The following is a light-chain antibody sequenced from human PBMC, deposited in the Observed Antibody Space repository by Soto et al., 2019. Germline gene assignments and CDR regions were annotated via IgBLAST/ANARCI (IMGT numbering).Light chain of an antibody. CDR1: SGAVTSDHY. V-gene: IGLV7-46*01. Sequence: QSVVTQEPSLTVSPGGTVTLTCGSSSGAVTSDHYPYWLQQKPGQAPRTLIYDTSDKHSWTPARFSGSLLGGKAALTLSGAQPEDEADDYCLLSYDGARVFGGGTKLTVL. CDR2: DTS. CDR3: LLSYDGARV. J-gene: IGLJ2*01.